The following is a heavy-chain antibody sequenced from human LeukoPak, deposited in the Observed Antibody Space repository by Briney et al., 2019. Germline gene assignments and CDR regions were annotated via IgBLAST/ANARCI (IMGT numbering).Heavy chain of an antibody. J-gene: IGHJ4*02. CDR2: IYYSGST. CDR3: ATRRGGGSSYYFDY. V-gene: IGHV4-59*12. CDR1: GGSISSYY. Sequence: SETLSLTCTVSGGSISSYYWSWIRQPPGKGLEWIGYIYYSGSTNYNPSLRSRVTISVDTSKNQFSLKLGSVTATDTAVYYCATRRGGGSSYYFDYWGQGTLATVSS. D-gene: IGHD6-6*01.